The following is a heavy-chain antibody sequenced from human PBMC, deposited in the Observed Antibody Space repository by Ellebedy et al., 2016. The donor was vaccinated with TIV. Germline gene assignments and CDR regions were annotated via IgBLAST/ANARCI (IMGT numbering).Heavy chain of an antibody. V-gene: IGHV3-30*04. J-gene: IGHJ5*02. CDR2: MSYDGSYK. D-gene: IGHD1-26*01. CDR3: ASGVGRTWFNP. CDR1: GFTFSTYA. Sequence: GGSLRLSXAASGFTFSTYAMHWVRQAPGKGLEWVAVMSYDGSYKYYADSVKGRFTISRDNAKTSLYPQMNSLRVEDTAVYYCASGVGRTWFNPWGQGTLVTVSS.